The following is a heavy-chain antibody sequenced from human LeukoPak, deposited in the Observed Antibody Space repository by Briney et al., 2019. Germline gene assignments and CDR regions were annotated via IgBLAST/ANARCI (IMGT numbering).Heavy chain of an antibody. CDR3: AGGRDRSSLYFDS. J-gene: IGHJ4*02. Sequence: GGSLRLSCEASGFTFSTYGMIWVRQAPGKGLVWVSRIDSDGSRISHGDSVKGRFTISRDNAKNTLYLQMNSLRAEDTAVYYCAGGRDRSSLYFDSWGQGTLVTVSS. D-gene: IGHD5-24*01. CDR2: IDSDGSRI. V-gene: IGHV3-74*01. CDR1: GFTFSTYG.